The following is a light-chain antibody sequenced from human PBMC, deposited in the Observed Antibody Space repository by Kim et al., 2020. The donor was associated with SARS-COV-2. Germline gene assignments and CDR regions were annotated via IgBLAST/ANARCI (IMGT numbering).Light chain of an antibody. CDR1: SLRSDY. Sequence: ALGQTCRRTSQGDSLRSDYASWYQQKPGQAPVLVIYGKNNRPSGIPDRFSGSSSGNTASLTITGAQAEDEADYYCNSRDSSGNHNVFGTGTKVTVL. J-gene: IGLJ1*01. V-gene: IGLV3-19*01. CDR3: NSRDSSGNHNV. CDR2: GKN.